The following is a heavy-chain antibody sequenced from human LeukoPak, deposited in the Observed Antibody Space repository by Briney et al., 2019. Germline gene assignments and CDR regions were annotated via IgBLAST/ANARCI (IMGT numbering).Heavy chain of an antibody. CDR3: ARNTGSYPPNYFDY. D-gene: IGHD3-16*02. CDR2: ISSNGGST. CDR1: GFTFSSYA. Sequence: GGSLRLSCAASGFTFSSYAMHWVRQAPGKGLEYVSAISSNGGSTYYANSVKGRFTISRDNSKNTLYLQMGSLRAEGMAVYYCARNTGSYPPNYFDYWGQGTLVTVSS. V-gene: IGHV3-64*01. J-gene: IGHJ4*02.